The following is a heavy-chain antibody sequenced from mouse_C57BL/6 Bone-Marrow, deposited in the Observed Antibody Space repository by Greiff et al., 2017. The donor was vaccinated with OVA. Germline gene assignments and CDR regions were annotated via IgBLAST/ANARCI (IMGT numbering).Heavy chain of an antibody. J-gene: IGHJ2*01. Sequence: EVKVVESGGGLVKPGGSLNLSCAASGFTFSSYAMSWVRQTPEKRLEWVATLSDGGSYTYYPDNVKGRFTISRDNAKNNLYLQMSHLKSEDTAMYYCARVYYSPDYWGQGTTLTVSS. CDR1: GFTFSSYA. V-gene: IGHV5-4*03. CDR3: ARVYYSPDY. D-gene: IGHD2-12*01. CDR2: LSDGGSYT.